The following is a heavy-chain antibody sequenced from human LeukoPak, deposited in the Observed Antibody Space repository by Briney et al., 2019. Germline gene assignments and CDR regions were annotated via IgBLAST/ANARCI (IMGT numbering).Heavy chain of an antibody. CDR1: EFTFSSYW. CDR2: INSDESST. Sequence: RAGGSLRLSCAASEFTFSSYWMSWVRQAPGKGLVWVSRINSDESSTIYADSVKGRFTISRDNAKNTLYLQMNSLRAEDTAVYYCVRVRPAAISHYYYGMDVWGQGTTVTVSS. J-gene: IGHJ6*02. V-gene: IGHV3-74*01. CDR3: VRVRPAAISHYYYGMDV. D-gene: IGHD2-2*02.